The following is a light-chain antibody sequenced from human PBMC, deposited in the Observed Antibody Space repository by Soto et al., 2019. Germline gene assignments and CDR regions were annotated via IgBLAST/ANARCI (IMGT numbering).Light chain of an antibody. Sequence: EIVLTQSPGTLSLSPGERATLSCRASQSVSNDYLTWYQQKPGQAPRLLIYGASSRAAGIPDRFSGSGSGTDSTLTISRLEPEDFAVYYCQQYGNSPPVYTFGQGTKLEIK. CDR3: QQYGNSPPVYT. J-gene: IGKJ2*01. CDR1: QSVSNDY. V-gene: IGKV3-20*01. CDR2: GAS.